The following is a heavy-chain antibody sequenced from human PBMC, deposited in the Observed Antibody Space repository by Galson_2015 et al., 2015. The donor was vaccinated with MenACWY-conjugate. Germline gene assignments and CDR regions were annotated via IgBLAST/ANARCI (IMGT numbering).Heavy chain of an antibody. CDR1: GFIFSNYA. CDR3: AREDNWAFHY. D-gene: IGHD1-1*01. J-gene: IGHJ4*01. CDR2: IGGSSEYR. V-gene: IGHV3-23*01. Sequence: SLRLSCAVSGFIFSNYAISWLRQPPGKGLEWVSAIGGSSEYRYYADSVKGRFTISRDNSKNTLYLQMNSLRAGDTAVYYCAREDNWAFHYWGHGTQVTVSS.